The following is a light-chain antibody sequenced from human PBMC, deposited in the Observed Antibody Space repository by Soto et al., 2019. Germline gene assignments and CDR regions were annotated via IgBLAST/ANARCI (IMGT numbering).Light chain of an antibody. Sequence: LLVKYTATQSLSPRERATVSCRASQSVSSYLAWYQQKPGQAPRLLIYGASSRATGIPDRFSGSGSGTDFTLTISRLEPEDFAVYYCQQYGSSPRTFGQGTKV. J-gene: IGKJ1*01. CDR1: QSVSSY. V-gene: IGKV3-20*01. CDR3: QQYGSSPRT. CDR2: GAS.